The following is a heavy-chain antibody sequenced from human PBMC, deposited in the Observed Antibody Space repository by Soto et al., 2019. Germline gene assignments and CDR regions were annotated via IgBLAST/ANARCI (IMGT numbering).Heavy chain of an antibody. Sequence: GGSLRLSCAASGFSFIDYAINWVRQVPGRGLEYVAGIGGRGGNAFYADSMKGRFSISRDNSKNTVYLHMHNLRVDDSAMYYCAKARHSGDFAGSYDSWGQGTLVTVPS. CDR2: IGGRGGNA. CDR1: GFSFIDYA. J-gene: IGHJ5*02. CDR3: AKARHSGDFAGSYDS. D-gene: IGHD2-21*02. V-gene: IGHV3-23*01.